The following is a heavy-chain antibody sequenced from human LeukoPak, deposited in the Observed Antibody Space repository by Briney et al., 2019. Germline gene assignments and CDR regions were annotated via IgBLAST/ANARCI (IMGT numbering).Heavy chain of an antibody. CDR2: ISSDGTNK. CDR1: GFTLSIFG. D-gene: IGHD3-22*01. J-gene: IGHJ4*02. V-gene: IGHV3-30*03. CDR3: RAATRYLDYYYDY. Sequence: GGSLSLSCAASGFTLSIFGMHWVRQAPGKGLEWTAVISSDGTNKYYADSVRGRFTISRDNSKDTLYLQMSSLRIEDTAIYYCRAATRYLDYYYDYWGQGTLVTVSS.